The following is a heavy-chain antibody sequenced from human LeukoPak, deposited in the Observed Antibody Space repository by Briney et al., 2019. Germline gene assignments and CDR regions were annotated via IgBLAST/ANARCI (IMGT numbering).Heavy chain of an antibody. J-gene: IGHJ4*02. CDR2: IYTSGST. D-gene: IGHD3-22*01. Sequence: PSETLSLTCTVSGGSISSGSYYWSWIRQPAGKGLEWIGRIYTSGSTNYNPSLKSRVTMSVDTSKNQFSLKLSSVTAADTAVYYCARVGSSWLRELYYFDYWGQGTLVTVSS. CDR1: GGSISSGSYY. V-gene: IGHV4-61*02. CDR3: ARVGSSWLRELYYFDY.